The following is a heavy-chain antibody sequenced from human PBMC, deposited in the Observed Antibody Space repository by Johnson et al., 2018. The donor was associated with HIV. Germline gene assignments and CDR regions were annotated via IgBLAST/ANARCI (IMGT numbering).Heavy chain of an antibody. D-gene: IGHD1-26*01. CDR3: AKDIVGATGAFDI. J-gene: IGHJ3*02. CDR1: GFTFEDYG. V-gene: IGHV3-20*04. Sequence: MQLVESGGGVVRPGGSLRLSCAASGFTFEDYGMSWVRQTPGKGREWVSGINWNSGSIGDADSVKGRFTISRDNAKNSLYLQMNSLRAEDTALYYCAKDIVGATGAFDIWGQGTMVSVSS. CDR2: INWNSGSI.